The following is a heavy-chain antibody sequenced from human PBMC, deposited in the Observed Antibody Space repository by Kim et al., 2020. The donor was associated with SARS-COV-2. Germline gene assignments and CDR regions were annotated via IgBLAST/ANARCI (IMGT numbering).Heavy chain of an antibody. D-gene: IGHD6-13*01. J-gene: IGHJ4*02. Sequence: KYYADAVEGRVTIPRDKSKNTLDLEMNRLRAEDSAVYYCASLSFSSSPFDYWGQGTLVTVSS. CDR3: ASLSFSSSPFDY. CDR2: K. V-gene: IGHV3-30*03.